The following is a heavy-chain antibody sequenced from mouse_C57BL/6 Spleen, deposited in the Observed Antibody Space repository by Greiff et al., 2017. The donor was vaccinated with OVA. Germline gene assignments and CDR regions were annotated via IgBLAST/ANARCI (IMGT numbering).Heavy chain of an antibody. J-gene: IGHJ3*01. CDR3: AREDTTVVEGAWFAY. CDR2: INPNNGGT. D-gene: IGHD1-1*01. V-gene: IGHV1-26*01. Sequence: VQLQQSGPELVKPGASVKISCKASGYTFTDYYMNWVKQSHGKSLEWIGDINPNNGGTSYNQKFKGKATLTVDKSSSTAYMELRSLTSEDSAVYYCAREDTTVVEGAWFAYWGQGTLVTVSA. CDR1: GYTFTDYY.